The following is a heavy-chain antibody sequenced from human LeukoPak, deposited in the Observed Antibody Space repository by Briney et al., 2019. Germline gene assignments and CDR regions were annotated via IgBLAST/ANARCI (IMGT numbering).Heavy chain of an antibody. CDR2: IYPRDGST. CDR1: GYTFTSNY. Sequence: ASVKVSCKASGYTFTSNYIHWVRQAPGQGLEWMGMIYPRDGSTSYAQKFQGRVTVTRVTSTSTVHMELSGLRSEDTAVYYCARDQEGFDYWGQGTLVTVSS. CDR3: ARDQEGFDY. J-gene: IGHJ4*02. V-gene: IGHV1-46*01.